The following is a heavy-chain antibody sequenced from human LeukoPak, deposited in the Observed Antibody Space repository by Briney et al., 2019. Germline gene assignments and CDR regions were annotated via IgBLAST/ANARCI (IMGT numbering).Heavy chain of an antibody. CDR1: GGTFSSYA. Sequence: SVTVSCKASGGTFSSYAISWVRQAPGQGLEWMGRIIPILGIANYAQKFQGRVTITADKSTSTAYMELSSLRSEDTAVYYCARGPRGYGGNSNWFDPWGQGTLVTVSS. V-gene: IGHV1-69*04. J-gene: IGHJ5*02. D-gene: IGHD4-23*01. CDR2: IIPILGIA. CDR3: ARGPRGYGGNSNWFDP.